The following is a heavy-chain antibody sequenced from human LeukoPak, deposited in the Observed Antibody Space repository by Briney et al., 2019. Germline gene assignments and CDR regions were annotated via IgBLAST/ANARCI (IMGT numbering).Heavy chain of an antibody. Sequence: GGSLRLSCAASGFTFSSYAMSWVRQAPGKGLEWVSALSGSGGSTYYADSVKGRFTISRVNSKNTLYLQMNSLRAEDTAVYYCAKTQFSGSYYDALDVWGQGTMVTVSS. CDR2: LSGSGGST. J-gene: IGHJ3*01. CDR3: AKTQFSGSYYDALDV. CDR1: GFTFSSYA. V-gene: IGHV3-23*01. D-gene: IGHD1-26*01.